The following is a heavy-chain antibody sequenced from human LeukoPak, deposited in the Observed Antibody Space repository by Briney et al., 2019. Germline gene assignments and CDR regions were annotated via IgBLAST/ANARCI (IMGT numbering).Heavy chain of an antibody. D-gene: IGHD3-10*01. CDR1: GFSFGSEA. V-gene: IGHV3-30*18. CDR2: ISYDGKVT. Sequence: GGSLRLSCVVSGFSFGSEAMSWVRQAPGKGLEWMAVISYDGKVTYYADSVKGRFTISRDNSKNTLYLQMTSLRGEDTALYYCAKERDYRVSTSCDYWGQGTQVTVSS. CDR3: AKERDYRVSTSCDY. J-gene: IGHJ4*02.